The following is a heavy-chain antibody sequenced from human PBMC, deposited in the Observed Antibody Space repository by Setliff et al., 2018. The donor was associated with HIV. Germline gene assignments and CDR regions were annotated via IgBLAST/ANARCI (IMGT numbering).Heavy chain of an antibody. D-gene: IGHD4-4*01. CDR1: GGSFSSYA. CDR3: VKEYHTEVTDTRVANYFDY. V-gene: IGHV1-46*01. CDR2: ITPIGGGT. J-gene: IGHJ4*02. Sequence: ASVKVSCKVSGGSFSSYAITWVRQAPGQGLEWMGIITPIGGGTNYAQKFQGRVTMTRDTSTSTVYMELSSLRSDDTAVYYCVKEYHTEVTDTRVANYFDYWGQGTLVTVSS.